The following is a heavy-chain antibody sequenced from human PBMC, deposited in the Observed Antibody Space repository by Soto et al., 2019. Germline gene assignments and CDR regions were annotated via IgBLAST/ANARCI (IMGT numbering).Heavy chain of an antibody. J-gene: IGHJ4*02. CDR2: IYHSGTT. Sequence: SETLSLTCDVSGDSISSGYYWAWIRQPPGKGLEWIASIYHSGTTYYNPSLKSRVTISVDTSKNQFSLKLTSVTAADTAVYYCASGYSSPVLAYWGQGTLVTVSS. V-gene: IGHV4-38-2*01. CDR3: ASGYSSPVLAY. CDR1: GDSISSGYY. D-gene: IGHD6-13*01.